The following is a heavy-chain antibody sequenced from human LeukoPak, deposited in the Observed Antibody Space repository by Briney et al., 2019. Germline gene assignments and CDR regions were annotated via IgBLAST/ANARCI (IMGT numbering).Heavy chain of an antibody. CDR2: ISSNGGST. D-gene: IGHD6-13*01. J-gene: IGHJ4*02. CDR3: VKGLAAAGTNY. CDR1: GFTFSSYA. Sequence: GGSLRLSCSASGFTFSSYAMHWVRQAPGKGLEYVSTISSNGGSTYYADSVKGRFTISRDNSKNTLYLKMSSLRVEDTAVYYCVKGLAAAGTNYWGQGTLVTVSS. V-gene: IGHV3-64D*09.